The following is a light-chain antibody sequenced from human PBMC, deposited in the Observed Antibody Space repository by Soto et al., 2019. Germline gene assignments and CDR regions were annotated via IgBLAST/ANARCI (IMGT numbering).Light chain of an antibody. J-gene: IGKJ2*01. CDR1: QSIGTY. Sequence: DAQMTQSPSSLSASVGDSVTITCRASQSIGTYLDWYQHKPGKAPKLLIYAASSLQSGVPSRFSGSGSGTDFTLTISSLQPADFATYYCQESHSTFGQGTKLEI. CDR3: QESHST. V-gene: IGKV1-39*01. CDR2: AAS.